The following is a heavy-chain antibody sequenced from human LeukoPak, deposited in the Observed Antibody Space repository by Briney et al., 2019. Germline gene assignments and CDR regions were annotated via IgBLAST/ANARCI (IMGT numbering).Heavy chain of an antibody. CDR3: AKGTMIVVAVGDYFDY. CDR1: GFTLDDYA. V-gene: IGHV3-9*01. CDR2: ISWNSVNI. J-gene: IGHJ4*02. D-gene: IGHD3-22*01. Sequence: GRSLRLSCAASGFTLDDYAMHWVRQAPGKGLEWVSGISWNSVNIGYADSVKGRFTISRDNAKNSLYLQMNSLRAEDTALYYCAKGTMIVVAVGDYFDYWGQGTLVTVSS.